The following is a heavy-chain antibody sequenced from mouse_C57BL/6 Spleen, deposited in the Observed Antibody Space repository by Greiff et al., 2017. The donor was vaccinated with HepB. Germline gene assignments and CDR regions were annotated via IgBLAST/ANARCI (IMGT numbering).Heavy chain of an antibody. CDR3: ARERDYYGSSHFDY. CDR1: GYTFTSYW. V-gene: IGHV1-64*01. CDR2: IHPNSGST. D-gene: IGHD1-1*01. J-gene: IGHJ2*01. Sequence: QVQLKQPGAELVKPGASVKLSCKASGYTFTSYWMHWVKQRPGQGLEWIGMIHPNSGSTNYNEKFKSKATLTVDKSSSTAYMQLSSLTSEDSAVYYGARERDYYGSSHFDYWGQGTTLTVSS.